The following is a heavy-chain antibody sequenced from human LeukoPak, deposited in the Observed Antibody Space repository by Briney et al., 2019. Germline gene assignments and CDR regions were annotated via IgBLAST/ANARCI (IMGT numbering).Heavy chain of an antibody. CDR3: ARELWFGELLGGMDV. CDR2: INWDGDST. J-gene: IGHJ6*02. V-gene: IGHV3-20*04. CDR1: GFTFDDYG. D-gene: IGHD3-10*01. Sequence: GGSLRLSCAASGFTFDDYGMRWPRQPPGKGLEWVSGINWDGDSTGYADSVKGRFTISRDNAKNSLYLQMNSLRAEDTALYYCARELWFGELLGGMDVWGQGTTVTVSS.